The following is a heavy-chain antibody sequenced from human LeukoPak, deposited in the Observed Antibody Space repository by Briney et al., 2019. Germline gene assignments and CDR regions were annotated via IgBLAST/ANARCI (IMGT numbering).Heavy chain of an antibody. Sequence: SETLSLTCTVSGGSISSYYWSWIRQPAGKGLEWIGRIYTSGSTNYNPSLKSRVTMSVDTSKNQFSLKLSSVTAADTAVYYCVRDNESAYKRGYGHFFYYMDKWGKGTTVIVSS. CDR1: GGSISSYY. V-gene: IGHV4-4*07. CDR3: VRDNESAYKRGYGHFFYYMDK. J-gene: IGHJ6*03. D-gene: IGHD5-18*01. CDR2: IYTSGST.